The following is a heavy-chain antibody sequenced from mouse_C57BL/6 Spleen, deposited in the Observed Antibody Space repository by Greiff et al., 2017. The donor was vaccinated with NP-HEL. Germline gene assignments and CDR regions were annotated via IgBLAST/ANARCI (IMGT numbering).Heavy chain of an antibody. CDR2: ISSGSSTI. D-gene: IGHD2-3*01. J-gene: IGHJ3*01. CDR3: ARSFYDSWFAY. Sequence: EVKLMESGGGLVKPGGSLKLSCAASGFTFSDYGMHWVRQAPEKGLEWVAYISSGSSTIYYADTVKGRFTISRDNAKNTLFLQMTSLRSEDTAMYYCARSFYDSWFAYWGQGTLVTVSA. CDR1: GFTFSDYG. V-gene: IGHV5-17*01.